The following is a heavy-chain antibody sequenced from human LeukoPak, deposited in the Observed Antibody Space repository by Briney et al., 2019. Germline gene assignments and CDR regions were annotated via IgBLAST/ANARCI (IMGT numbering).Heavy chain of an antibody. Sequence: GGSLRLSCAASGFGFGQYEMNWVRQAPGKGLEWIAYISVRAATIYYGDSVEGRFTISRDDAKNSLYLQMNGLRVEDTAIYYCAKDFPHYYEVPHGMDVWGQGTTVTV. J-gene: IGHJ6*02. CDR3: AKDFPHYYEVPHGMDV. D-gene: IGHD3-22*01. CDR1: GFGFGQYE. CDR2: ISVRAATI. V-gene: IGHV3-48*03.